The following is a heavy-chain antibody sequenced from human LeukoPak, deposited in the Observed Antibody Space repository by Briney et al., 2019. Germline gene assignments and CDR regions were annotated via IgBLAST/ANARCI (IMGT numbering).Heavy chain of an antibody. J-gene: IGHJ4*02. Sequence: GRSLRLSCAASGFTFSDYYMSWIRQAPGKGLEWVSYISSSSTYTNYADSVKGRFTISRDNAKSSLYLQMYSLRAEDTAVYYCARVTFGDSIPGYWGQGTLVTVSS. CDR3: ARVTFGDSIPGY. D-gene: IGHD3-10*01. CDR2: ISSSSTYT. CDR1: GFTFSDYY. V-gene: IGHV3-11*05.